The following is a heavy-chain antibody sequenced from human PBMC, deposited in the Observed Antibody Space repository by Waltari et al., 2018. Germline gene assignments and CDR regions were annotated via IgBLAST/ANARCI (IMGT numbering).Heavy chain of an antibody. CDR1: GFTFSSYA. D-gene: IGHD3-3*01. J-gene: IGHJ4*02. Sequence: EVQLVESGGGLVQPGGSLRLSCAASGFTFSSYAMSWVRQAPGKGLEWVSAISGSVGSTYYADSVKGRFTISRDNSKNTLYLQMNSLRAEDTAVYYCAKVDYDFWSGYQVCGFDYWGQGTLVTVSS. V-gene: IGHV3-23*04. CDR3: AKVDYDFWSGYQVCGFDY. CDR2: ISGSVGST.